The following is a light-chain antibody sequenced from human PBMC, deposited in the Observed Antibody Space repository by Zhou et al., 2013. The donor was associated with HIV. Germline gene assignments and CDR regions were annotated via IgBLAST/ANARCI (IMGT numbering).Light chain of an antibody. V-gene: IGKV1-12*01. CDR2: GAT. CDR3: QHTFTTPIT. J-gene: IGKJ4*01. CDR1: RGITTS. Sequence: DIQMTQSPSSVSASIGDRVTISCRASRGITTSLAWFQLKPGKSPSLLIYGATNLQRGVPSRFSGSGSGTDFTLTISGLQPEDFATYYCQHTFTTPITFGGGTRVEIK.